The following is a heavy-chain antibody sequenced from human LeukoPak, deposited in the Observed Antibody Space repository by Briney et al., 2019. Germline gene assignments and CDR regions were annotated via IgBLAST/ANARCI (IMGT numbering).Heavy chain of an antibody. CDR1: AFTFSSYA. Sequence: GGSLRLSCAASAFTFSSYAMSWVRQAPGKGLEWVSAISGSGGRTYYADSVKGRFTISRDNSKNTLYLQMNSLRAEDTAVYYCAKDSEAAAGLDFDYWGQGTLVTVSS. D-gene: IGHD6-13*01. J-gene: IGHJ4*02. CDR3: AKDSEAAAGLDFDY. V-gene: IGHV3-23*01. CDR2: ISGSGGRT.